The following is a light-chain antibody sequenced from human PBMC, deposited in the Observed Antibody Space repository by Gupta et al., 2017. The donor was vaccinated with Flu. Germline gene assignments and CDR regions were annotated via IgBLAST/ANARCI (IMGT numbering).Light chain of an antibody. V-gene: IGLV2-14*01. Sequence: QSALTPPASVSGSPGQSLTLSCTGTRSDVGGYNYVSWYQQHPGKAPKLMIYEVSNRHSGVANRIPGSKSGNTASLTISGLQAEDEAEYYCSSYTSSSTRGHVVFGGGTKLTVL. J-gene: IGLJ2*01. CDR2: EVS. CDR1: RSDVGGYNY. CDR3: SSYTSSSTRGHVV.